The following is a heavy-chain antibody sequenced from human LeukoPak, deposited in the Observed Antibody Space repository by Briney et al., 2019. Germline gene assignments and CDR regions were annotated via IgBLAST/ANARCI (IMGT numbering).Heavy chain of an antibody. CDR3: AKVRGFDSSWYYYKPQSLYFDY. CDR1: GFTFDSYS. Sequence: PGGSLRLSCAASGFTFDSYSMTWVRQAPGKGLEWISSITTRSDYTYYTDSVEGRFTISRDNSKNTLYLQMNSLRAEDTAVYYCAKVRGFDSSWYYYKPQSLYFDYWGQGTLVTVSS. D-gene: IGHD6-13*01. J-gene: IGHJ4*02. CDR2: ITTRSDYT. V-gene: IGHV3-21*04.